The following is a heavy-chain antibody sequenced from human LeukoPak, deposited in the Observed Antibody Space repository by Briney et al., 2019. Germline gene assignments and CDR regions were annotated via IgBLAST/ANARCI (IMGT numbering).Heavy chain of an antibody. CDR1: AFTFSNAC. V-gene: IGHV3-15*01. CDR3: TRDLSGAYYFDY. D-gene: IGHD2-15*01. Sequence: AGVSLRLSGAGSAFTFSNACMSWVRQAPGKGREWGVRIKSKTNGWTTDYAAPVKGRFTMSRDNSKNMVYLEMNRLNTEDPGVYSCTRDLSGAYYFDYWGQGPLVTVSS. J-gene: IGHJ4*02. CDR2: IKSKTNGWTT.